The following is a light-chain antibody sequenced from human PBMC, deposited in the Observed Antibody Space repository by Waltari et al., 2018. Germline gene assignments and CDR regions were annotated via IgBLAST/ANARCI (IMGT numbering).Light chain of an antibody. CDR3: HQYNNWYT. Sequence: EIVMTQSPATLSVSPGERATLSCRASQSVSSNLAWFQQNPGQAPRLLIYGASTRATGIPARFSGSGSGTEFTLTISSLQSEDFAVYYCHQYNNWYTFGQGTKLEIK. CDR2: GAS. CDR1: QSVSSN. J-gene: IGKJ2*01. V-gene: IGKV3-15*01.